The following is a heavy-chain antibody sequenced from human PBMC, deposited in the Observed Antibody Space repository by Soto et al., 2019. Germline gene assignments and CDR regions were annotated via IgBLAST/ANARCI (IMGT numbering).Heavy chain of an antibody. Sequence: QVQLQESGPGLVKPSETLSLTCSVSGGSVSSGSYYWSWIRQPPGKGLEWIGYIYYSGSTNYNPSLKSRGTVSVDTSKDQFSLKLSSVTAADTAVYYCARNRRDGYNWSDSWGQGTLVTGSS. V-gene: IGHV4-61*01. CDR1: GGSVSSGSYY. CDR3: ARNRRDGYNWSDS. J-gene: IGHJ5*01. D-gene: IGHD5-12*01. CDR2: IYYSGST.